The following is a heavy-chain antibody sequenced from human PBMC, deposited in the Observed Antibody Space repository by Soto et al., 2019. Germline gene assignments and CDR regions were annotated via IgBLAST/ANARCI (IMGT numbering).Heavy chain of an antibody. J-gene: IGHJ6*02. Sequence: QVQLVQSGAEVKKPGSSVKVSCKASGGTFSSYAISWVRQAPGQGLEWMGGIIPICGTANYAQKFQGRATITADESTSTAYMELSSLRSEDTAVYYCAKTTYYDFWSGYYTGKDYYGMDVWGQGTTVTVSS. D-gene: IGHD3-3*01. CDR1: GGTFSSYA. V-gene: IGHV1-69*01. CDR3: AKTTYYDFWSGYYTGKDYYGMDV. CDR2: IIPICGTA.